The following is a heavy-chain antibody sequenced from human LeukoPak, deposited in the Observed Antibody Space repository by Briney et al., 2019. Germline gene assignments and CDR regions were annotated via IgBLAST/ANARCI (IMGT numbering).Heavy chain of an antibody. CDR1: GFTFSSYW. V-gene: IGHV3-74*03. CDR3: GSDYNYYSMDV. Sequence: SGGSLRLSCAASGFTFSSYWMHWVRQAPGKGLVWVSRINSDGGSPAYADFVKGRFTISRDNAKSTLYLQMNSLRDEDMAVYYCGSDYNYYSMDVWGKGTTVTVFS. CDR2: INSDGGSP. J-gene: IGHJ6*03.